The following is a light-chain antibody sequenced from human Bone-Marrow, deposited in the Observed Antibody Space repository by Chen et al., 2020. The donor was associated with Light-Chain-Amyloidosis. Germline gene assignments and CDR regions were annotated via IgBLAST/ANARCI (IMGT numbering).Light chain of an antibody. Sequence: QSALTQPASVSGSPGQPITISCTGSRSDVGGYDYVSWYQQHPGKAPQLIIYDVSNRPSGVSDRFSGSKSGYTASLTISGLQADDEADYYCTSYTSSRTRVFGTGTKVTVL. CDR3: TSYTSSRTRV. J-gene: IGLJ1*01. CDR1: RSDVGGYDY. V-gene: IGLV2-14*01. CDR2: DVS.